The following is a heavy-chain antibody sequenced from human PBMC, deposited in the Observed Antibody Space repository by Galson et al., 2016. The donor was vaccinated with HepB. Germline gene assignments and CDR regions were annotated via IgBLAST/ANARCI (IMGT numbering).Heavy chain of an antibody. D-gene: IGHD1-26*01. CDR3: VREVGAPGSFDI. V-gene: IGHV3-30*03. CDR1: GFTFGHYG. CDR2: VSDNGGIT. Sequence: SLRLSCAASGFTFGHYGMHWVRQAPGKGLEWVAVVSDNGGITYYGDSAKGRFTISRDNPKNTLYLQMTSLRAEDTAVYQCVREVGAPGSFDIWGQGTMVTVSS. J-gene: IGHJ3*02.